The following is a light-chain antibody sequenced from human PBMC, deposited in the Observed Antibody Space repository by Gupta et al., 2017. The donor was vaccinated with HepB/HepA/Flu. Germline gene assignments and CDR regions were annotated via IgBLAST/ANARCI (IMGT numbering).Light chain of an antibody. CDR1: QSVSSSY. V-gene: IGKV3-20*01. J-gene: IGKJ1*01. CDR3: QQYGSSPRT. CDR2: GAS. Sequence: TQSPGTLSLSPGERATLSCRASQSVSSSYLAWYQQKPGQAPRLLIYGASSRATGIPDRFSGSGSGTDFTLTINRLEPEDFAVYYCQQYGSSPRTFGQGTKVEIK.